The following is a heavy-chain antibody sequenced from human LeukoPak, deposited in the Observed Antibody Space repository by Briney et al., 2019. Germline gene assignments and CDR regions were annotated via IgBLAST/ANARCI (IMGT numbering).Heavy chain of an antibody. CDR3: ARNYLFNAVTHWSGPRHMDV. Sequence: ASVKVSCKASGYTFTSYGISWVRQAPGQGLEWMGWISAYNGNTNYAQKLQGRVTMTTDTSTSTAYMELRSLRSDDTAVYYCARNYLFNAVTHWSGPRHMDVWGKGTTVTVSS. CDR2: ISAYNGNT. J-gene: IGHJ6*03. V-gene: IGHV1-18*01. CDR1: GYTFTSYG. D-gene: IGHD3-3*01.